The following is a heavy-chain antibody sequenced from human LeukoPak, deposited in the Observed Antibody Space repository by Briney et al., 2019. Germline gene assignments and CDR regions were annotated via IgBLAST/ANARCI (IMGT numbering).Heavy chain of an antibody. CDR3: ARHAHYYDSSGYFVYYFDY. Sequence: SETLSLTCTVSGVSISSYYWSWIRQPPGKGLEWIGDIYYSGSTNYNPSLKSRVTISVDMSKNQFSLKLSSVTAADMAVYYCARHAHYYDSSGYFVYYFDYWGQGTLVTVSS. CDR2: IYYSGST. D-gene: IGHD3-22*01. V-gene: IGHV4-59*08. J-gene: IGHJ4*02. CDR1: GVSISSYY.